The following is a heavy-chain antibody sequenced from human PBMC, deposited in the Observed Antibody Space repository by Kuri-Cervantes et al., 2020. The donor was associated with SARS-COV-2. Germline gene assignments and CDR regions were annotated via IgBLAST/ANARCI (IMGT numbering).Heavy chain of an antibody. J-gene: IGHJ3*02. CDR2: IKEDGSEK. D-gene: IGHD3-10*01. Sequence: GGSLRLSCAASGFAFGTYWMTWVRQAPGKGLEWVANIKEDGSEKYFVDSVKGRFTISRDNAKNSLYLQMSSLRAEDTAVYYCAKDGSSVGYYYGSGSKGDAFDIWGQGTMVTVSS. CDR3: AKDGSSVGYYYGSGSKGDAFDI. CDR1: GFAFGTYW. V-gene: IGHV3-7*03.